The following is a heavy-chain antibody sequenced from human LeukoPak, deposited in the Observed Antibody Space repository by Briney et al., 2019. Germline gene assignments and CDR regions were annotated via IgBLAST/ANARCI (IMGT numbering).Heavy chain of an antibody. CDR1: GGSISSYY. Sequence: SETLSLTCTVSGGSISSYYWSWIRQPPGKGLEWIGCIYYSGSTNYNPSLKSRVTISVDTSKNQFSLKLSSVTAADTAVYYCARHYNTAMVTTYFDYWGQGTLVTVSS. CDR2: IYYSGST. CDR3: ARHYNTAMVTTYFDY. J-gene: IGHJ4*02. D-gene: IGHD5-18*01. V-gene: IGHV4-59*08.